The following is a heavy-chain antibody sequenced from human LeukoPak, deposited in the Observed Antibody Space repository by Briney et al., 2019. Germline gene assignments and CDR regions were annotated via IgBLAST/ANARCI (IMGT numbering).Heavy chain of an antibody. CDR3: ARGSVSMMSYFDY. V-gene: IGHV4-61*02. CDR1: GGSISSGSYY. CDR2: IYTSGST. J-gene: IGHJ4*02. Sequence: SETLSLSCTVSGGSISSGSYYWSWIRQPAGKGLERIGRIYTSGSTNYNPSLKSRVTISVDTSKNQFSLKLSSVTAADTAVYHCARGSVSMMSYFDYWGQGTLVTVSS. D-gene: IGHD2-21*01.